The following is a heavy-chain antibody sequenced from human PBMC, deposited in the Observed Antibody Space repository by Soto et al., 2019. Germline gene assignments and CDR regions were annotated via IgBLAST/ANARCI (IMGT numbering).Heavy chain of an antibody. CDR1: GGSISNYY. Sequence: SETLSLTCTVSGGSISNYYWSWIRQPPGKGLEWIGYIYYRGSTNYNPSLKSRVTISVDTSKNQFSLKLSSVTAADTAVYYYAKGGRYFDYWGPGTLVTVSS. J-gene: IGHJ4*02. CDR2: IYYRGST. CDR3: AKGGRYFDY. D-gene: IGHD3-16*01. V-gene: IGHV4-59*03.